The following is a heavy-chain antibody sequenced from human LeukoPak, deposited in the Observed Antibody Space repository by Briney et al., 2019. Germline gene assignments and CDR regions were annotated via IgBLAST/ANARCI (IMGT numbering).Heavy chain of an antibody. CDR1: GFTFSSYA. CDR2: ISYDGSNK. V-gene: IGHV3-30*04. Sequence: GRSLRLSCAASGFTFSSYAMHWVRQAPGKGLEWVAVISYDGSNKYYADSVKGRFTISRDNSKNTLYLQMNSLRAEDTAVYYCARDGPPVPGYFVYWGQGTLVTVSS. J-gene: IGHJ4*02. CDR3: ARDGPPVPGYFVY. D-gene: IGHD6-6*01.